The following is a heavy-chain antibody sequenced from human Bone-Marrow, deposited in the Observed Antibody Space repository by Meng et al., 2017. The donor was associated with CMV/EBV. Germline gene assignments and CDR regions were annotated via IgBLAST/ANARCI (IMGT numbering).Heavy chain of an antibody. J-gene: IGHJ4*02. CDR1: GFTFSSYS. CDR2: ISSSTSSI. V-gene: IGHV3-48*01. CDR3: ARDKRKEQLVPFDY. Sequence: GESLKISCAASGFTFSSYSMNWVRQAPGKGLEWVSYISSSTSSIYYADSVKGRFTISRDNSKNTLYLQMNSLRAEDTAVYYCARDKRKEQLVPFDYWGQGTLVTVSS. D-gene: IGHD6-6*01.